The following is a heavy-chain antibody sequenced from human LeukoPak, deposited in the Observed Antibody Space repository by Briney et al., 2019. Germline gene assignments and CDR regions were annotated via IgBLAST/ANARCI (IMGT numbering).Heavy chain of an antibody. D-gene: IGHD1-7*01. V-gene: IGHV3-48*03. CDR1: GFTFGSYE. CDR2: IGGSGSTI. J-gene: IGHJ4*02. CDR3: ARISGTPSNFDY. Sequence: GGSLRLSCAASGFTFGSYEMNWVRQAPGMGLEWVSYIGGSGSTINYADSVKGRFTISRDNAKNSLYLQMNSLRAEDTAVYYCARISGTPSNFDYWGQGTLVTVSS.